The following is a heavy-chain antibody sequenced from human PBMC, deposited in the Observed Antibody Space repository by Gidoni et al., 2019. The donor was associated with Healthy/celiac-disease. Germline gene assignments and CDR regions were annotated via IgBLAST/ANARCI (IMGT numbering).Heavy chain of an antibody. J-gene: IGHJ5*02. V-gene: IGHV4-30-2*01. CDR3: ARASGEYQLHRGWFDP. CDR2: IYRSGST. CDR1: GGSISSGGYS. Sequence: QLQLQESGSGLVKPSQTLSLTCAVSGGSISSGGYSWSWIRQPPGKGLEWIGYIYRSGSTYYNPSLKSRVTISVDRSKNQFSLKLSSVTAADTAVYYCARASGEYQLHRGWFDPWGQGTLVTVSS. D-gene: IGHD2-2*01.